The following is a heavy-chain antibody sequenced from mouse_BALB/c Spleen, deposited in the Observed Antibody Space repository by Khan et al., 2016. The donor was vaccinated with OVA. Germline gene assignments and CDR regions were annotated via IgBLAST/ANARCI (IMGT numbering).Heavy chain of an antibody. J-gene: IGHJ3*01. Sequence: VQLQQPGAELVKPGASVRLSCKASGYTFTSYYLYWVKQRPGHGLEWIGDINPSNGGTSFNENFKTKATLTVDKSSSTAYMQLSSLTSEDSAVYYCTRSGYGAFAYWGQGTLVTVSA. CDR2: INPSNGGT. CDR3: TRSGYGAFAY. D-gene: IGHD1-1*02. V-gene: IGHV1S81*02. CDR1: GYTFTSYY.